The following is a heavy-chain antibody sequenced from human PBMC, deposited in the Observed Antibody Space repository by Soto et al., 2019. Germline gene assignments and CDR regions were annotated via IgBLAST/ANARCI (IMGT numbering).Heavy chain of an antibody. CDR2: IYYSGST. J-gene: IGHJ6*03. V-gene: IGHV4-31*03. D-gene: IGHD2-2*01. Sequence: SETLSLTCTVSGGSISSGGYYWSWIRQHPGKGLEWIGYIYYSGSTYYNPSLKSRVAISVDTSKNQFSLKLSSVTAADTAVYYCARAAPFSRCSSTSCHSDYYYYYMDVWGKGTTVTVSS. CDR1: GGSISSGGYY. CDR3: ARAAPFSRCSSTSCHSDYYYYYMDV.